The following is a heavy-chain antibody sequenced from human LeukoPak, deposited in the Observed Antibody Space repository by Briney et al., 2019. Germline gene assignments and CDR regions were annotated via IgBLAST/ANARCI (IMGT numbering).Heavy chain of an antibody. J-gene: IGHJ4*02. CDR2: TYPGDSDT. V-gene: IGHV5-51*01. D-gene: IGHD6-6*01. Sequence: GESLKISCKASGYSFTTYWIGWVRQMPGKGLEWMGITYPGDSDTRYSPSFPGQVTMSADKSISTAYLQWSSLKASDTAIYYCARAVSSSSGNFDYWGQGTLVIVSS. CDR3: ARAVSSSSGNFDY. CDR1: GYSFTTYW.